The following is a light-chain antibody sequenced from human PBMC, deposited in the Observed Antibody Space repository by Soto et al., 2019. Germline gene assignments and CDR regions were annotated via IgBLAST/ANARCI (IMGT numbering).Light chain of an antibody. Sequence: QSALTQPPSASGSPGQSVTISCTGTSSDVGGYDRVSWFQQHPGKAPKLIIYAVTDRISGVPYRFSGSKSGNTASLTISGLQAEDEAHYYCSSYTTVPSPQWVFAGGTKLTVL. J-gene: IGLJ3*02. CDR3: SSYTTVPSPQWV. CDR2: AVT. CDR1: SSDVGGYDR. V-gene: IGLV2-8*01.